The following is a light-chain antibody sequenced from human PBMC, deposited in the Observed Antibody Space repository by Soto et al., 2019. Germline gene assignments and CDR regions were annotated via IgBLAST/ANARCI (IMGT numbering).Light chain of an antibody. CDR3: QQCGTSGT. CDR2: GAS. J-gene: IGKJ1*01. CDR1: QSVSNNY. V-gene: IGKV3-20*01. Sequence: EIVLTQSPGTLYLSPGERATLSCRASQSVSNNYLARYQQKPGQAPRLLIYGASNRATGIPDMFRGSGSGTDFTLTISKLEPEDFAVYYFQQCGTSGTFGQGTKVEIK.